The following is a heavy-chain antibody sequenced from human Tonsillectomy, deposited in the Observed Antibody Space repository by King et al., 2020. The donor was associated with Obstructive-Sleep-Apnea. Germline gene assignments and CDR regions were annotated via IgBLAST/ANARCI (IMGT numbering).Heavy chain of an antibody. CDR3: AEHLYFGSGSDWVDVFDI. J-gene: IGHJ3*02. Sequence: VQLVESGGGLVQPGGSLRLSCAASGFTFSSYAMSWVRQAPGKGLEWVSAISGSGGSTYYADSVKGRFTISRDNSKNTLYLQMNSLRAEDAALYYCAEHLYFGSGSDWVDVFDIWGQGTMVTVSS. V-gene: IGHV3-23*04. D-gene: IGHD3-10*01. CDR1: GFTFSSYA. CDR2: ISGSGGST.